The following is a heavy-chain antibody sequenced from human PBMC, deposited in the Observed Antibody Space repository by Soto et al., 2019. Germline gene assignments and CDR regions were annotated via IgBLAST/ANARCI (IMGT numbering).Heavy chain of an antibody. CDR3: ARWVVASNWFDP. CDR2: INTNSGDT. Sequence: QVQLVQSGAEVKEPGASVKVSCKASGYTFTGYHIHWVRQAPGQGLEWMGWINTNSGDTNYAQKVQGWVTMTRDTSINTAYVQLSRLTSDDTAVYYCARWVVASNWFDPWGQGTLVTVSS. J-gene: IGHJ5*02. V-gene: IGHV1-2*04. CDR1: GYTFTGYH. D-gene: IGHD2-15*01.